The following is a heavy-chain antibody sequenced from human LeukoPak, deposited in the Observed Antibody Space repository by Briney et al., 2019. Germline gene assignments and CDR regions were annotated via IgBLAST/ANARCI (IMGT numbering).Heavy chain of an antibody. CDR1: GFTFGDYA. CDR2: IRSKAYGGTT. D-gene: IGHD6-19*01. J-gene: IGHJ3*02. V-gene: IGHV3-49*04. CDR3: TRESSGWADAFDI. Sequence: PGGSLRLSCTASGFTFGDYAMSWVRQAPGKGLEWVGFIRSKAYGGTTEYTASVKGRFTISRDDSKSIAYLQMNSLKTEDTAVYYCTRESSGWADAFDIWGQGTMVTVSS.